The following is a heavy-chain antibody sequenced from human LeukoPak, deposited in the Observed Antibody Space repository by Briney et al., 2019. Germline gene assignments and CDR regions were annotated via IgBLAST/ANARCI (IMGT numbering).Heavy chain of an antibody. D-gene: IGHD5-24*01. J-gene: IGHJ4*02. CDR2: IIPIFGTA. Sequence: ASVKVSCKASGCTFSSYAISWVRQAPGQGLEWMGGIIPIFGTANYAQKFQGRVTITADESTSTAYMELNSLRAEDTAVYYGAHVEMATRGFDYWGQGTLVTVSS. CDR1: GCTFSSYA. V-gene: IGHV1-69*13. CDR3: AHVEMATRGFDY.